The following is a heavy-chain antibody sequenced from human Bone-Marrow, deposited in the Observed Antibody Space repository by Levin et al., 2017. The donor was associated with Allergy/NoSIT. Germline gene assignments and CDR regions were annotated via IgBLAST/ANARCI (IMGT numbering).Heavy chain of an antibody. Sequence: PGGSLRLSCSVSGASISSHYWTWIRQPPGKGLEWIGYISDTGSANYNPSLKSRVTVSVDTSKNQFSLKLTSVTAADTAMYYCARLMITFGGLGGYFKFWGQGTLVTVSS. J-gene: IGHJ4*02. D-gene: IGHD3-16*01. CDR3: ARLMITFGGLGGYFKF. CDR1: GASISSHY. CDR2: ISDTGSA. V-gene: IGHV4-59*08.